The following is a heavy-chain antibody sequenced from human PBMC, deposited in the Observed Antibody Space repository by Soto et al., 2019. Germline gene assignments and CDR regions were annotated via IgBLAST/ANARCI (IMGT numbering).Heavy chain of an antibody. CDR3: ARGSTSFDS. CDR1: GFTFNTYW. J-gene: IGHJ4*02. D-gene: IGHD2-2*01. Sequence: GGSLRLSCSGFTFNTYWTSWVRQAPGKGLEWVASIIEDGSQKNYVDSVRGRFTISRDNAKSSLYLQMNRLRAEDTAVYYCARGSTSFDSWGQGTLVTVSS. V-gene: IGHV3-7*01. CDR2: IIEDGSQK.